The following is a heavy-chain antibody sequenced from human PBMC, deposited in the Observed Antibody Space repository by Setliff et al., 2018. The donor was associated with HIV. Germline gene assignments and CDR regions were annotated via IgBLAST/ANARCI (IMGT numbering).Heavy chain of an antibody. CDR1: GYSFTTYA. Sequence: ASVKVSCKASGYSFTTYAISWVRQAPGQGLEWMGWISAYNGKTLYAQKFQGRVTMTRDTSTSSVYMELRSLRSEDTAVYYCARAYYDSVWGSHRYRFYYFDYWGQGSLVTVSS. CDR3: ARAYYDSVWGSHRYRFYYFDY. D-gene: IGHD3-16*02. CDR2: ISAYNGKT. J-gene: IGHJ4*02. V-gene: IGHV1-18*01.